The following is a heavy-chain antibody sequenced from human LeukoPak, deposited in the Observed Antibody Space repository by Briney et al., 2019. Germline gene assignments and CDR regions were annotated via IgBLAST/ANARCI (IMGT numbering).Heavy chain of an antibody. CDR3: LQYNSENT. D-gene: IGHD1-14*01. V-gene: IGHV3-7*01. Sequence: GGSLRLSCVASGLTFSNSWMTWVRQAPGKGLEWVANIKKDGSETYYVDPVRGRFTVPRDNDKNSLYLEMNSLRDEDTAVYYCLQYNSENTWGQGTLVTVSS. CDR1: GLTFSNSW. J-gene: IGHJ5*02. CDR2: IKKDGSET.